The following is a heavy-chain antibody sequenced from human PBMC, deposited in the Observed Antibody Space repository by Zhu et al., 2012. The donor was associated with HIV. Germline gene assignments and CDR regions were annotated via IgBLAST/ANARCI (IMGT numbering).Heavy chain of an antibody. CDR2: INHSGNT. CDR1: GASCSSYY. J-gene: IGHJ1*01. CDR3: AGQIAVADARPGYFDR. D-gene: IGHD2-21*01. Sequence: QVQLQQWGAGLLKPSETLSLTCAVYGASCSSYYWTWLRQSPGKGLERIGDINHSGNTNYNSSFKSRVTISIDNSKNQLSLSLKSVTADDSAVYFCAGQIAVADARPGYFDRWGQGTLVTVSS. V-gene: IGHV4-34*01.